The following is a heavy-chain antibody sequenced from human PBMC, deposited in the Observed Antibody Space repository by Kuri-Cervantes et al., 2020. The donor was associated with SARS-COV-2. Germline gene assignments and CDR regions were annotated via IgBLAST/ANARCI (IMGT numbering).Heavy chain of an antibody. Sequence: GGSLRLSCAASGFTFSSYDMSWVRQAPGKGLEWVADIGSYGVTTYYADSVKGRFAVSRDNSKNTLSLQMNSLRAEDTAVYYCARARYCSSTSCYTDYYCMDVWGKGTTVTVSS. CDR2: IGSYGVTT. V-gene: IGHV3-23*01. J-gene: IGHJ6*03. CDR3: ARARYCSSTSCYTDYYCMDV. D-gene: IGHD2-2*02. CDR1: GFTFSSYD.